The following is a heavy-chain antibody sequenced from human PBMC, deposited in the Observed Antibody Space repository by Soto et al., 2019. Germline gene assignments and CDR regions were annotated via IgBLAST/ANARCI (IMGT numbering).Heavy chain of an antibody. V-gene: IGHV4-31*03. J-gene: IGHJ3*02. CDR1: GGSISSGGYY. CDR3: ATVVSSPKQRFRTDAFDI. D-gene: IGHD6-13*01. CDR2: IYYSGST. Sequence: TSETLSLTCTVSGGSISSGGYYWSWIRQHPGKGLEWIGYIYYSGSTYYNPSLKSRVTISVDTSKNQFSLKLSSVTAADTAVYYCATVVSSPKQRFRTDAFDIWGQGTMVTVSS.